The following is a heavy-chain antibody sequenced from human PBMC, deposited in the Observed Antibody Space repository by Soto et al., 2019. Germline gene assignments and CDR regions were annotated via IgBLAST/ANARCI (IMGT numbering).Heavy chain of an antibody. CDR1: GFTFSSYG. J-gene: IGHJ4*02. V-gene: IGHV3-30*18. CDR3: AKIGYCSSTSCYAGEDFYSNYVD. Sequence: GGSLRLSCAASGFTFSSYGMHWVRQAPGKGLEWVAVISYDGSNKYYADSVKGRFTISRDNSKNTLYLQMNSLRAEDTAVYYCAKIGYCSSTSCYAGEDFYSNYVDWGQGTLVTVSS. CDR2: ISYDGSNK. D-gene: IGHD2-2*01.